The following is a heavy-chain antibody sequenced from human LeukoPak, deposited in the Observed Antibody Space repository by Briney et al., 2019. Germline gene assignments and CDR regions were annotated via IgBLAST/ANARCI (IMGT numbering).Heavy chain of an antibody. CDR2: IWYDGNNK. V-gene: IGHV3-33*01. Sequence: GGSLRLSCAASGFTFSSYVRHWVRQAPGKGLEWMGVIWYDGNNKYYAYFVKGRFTISRDNSKNTLYLQLNSLRAEDTAVYNCARDRGSREDGMDVWGQGTTVTVSS. J-gene: IGHJ6*02. CDR3: ARDRGSREDGMDV. CDR1: GFTFSSYV. D-gene: IGHD1-26*01.